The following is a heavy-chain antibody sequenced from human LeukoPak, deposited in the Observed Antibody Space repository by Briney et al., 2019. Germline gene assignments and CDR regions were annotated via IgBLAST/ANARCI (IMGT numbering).Heavy chain of an antibody. D-gene: IGHD3-9*01. V-gene: IGHV1-8*01. J-gene: IGHJ4*02. CDR2: MNPNSGNT. CDR3: ARVHRGLRYFDWLSDPYYFDY. Sequence: GASVKVSCKASGYTFTSYDINWVRQATGQGLEWMGWMNPNSGNTGYAQKFQGRVTMTRNTSISTAYMELSSLRSEDTAVYYCARVHRGLRYFDWLSDPYYFDYWGQGTLVTVSS. CDR1: GYTFTSYD.